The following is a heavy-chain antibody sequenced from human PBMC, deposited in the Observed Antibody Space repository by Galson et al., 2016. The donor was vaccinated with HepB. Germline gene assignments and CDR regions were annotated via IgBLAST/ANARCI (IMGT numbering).Heavy chain of an antibody. CDR1: GFTFSNYG. Sequence: SLRLSCAASGFTFSNYGMHWVRQAPGKGLEWVAVIWFDGRNKYYEDSVKGRFTISRDNSKNTLYLQMNSLRGEDTAVYYCARDLLLIVGATEYYFDYWGQGTLVTVSS. J-gene: IGHJ4*02. CDR3: ARDLLLIVGATEYYFDY. CDR2: IWFDGRNK. V-gene: IGHV3-33*01. D-gene: IGHD1-26*01.